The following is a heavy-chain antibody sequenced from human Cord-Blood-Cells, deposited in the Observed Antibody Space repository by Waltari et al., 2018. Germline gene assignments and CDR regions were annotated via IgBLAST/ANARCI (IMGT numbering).Heavy chain of an antibody. J-gene: IGHJ5*02. D-gene: IGHD4-4*01. V-gene: IGHV1-69*12. CDR1: GGTFSSYA. CDR2: IIPIFGTA. Sequence: QVQLVQSGAAVKKPGSSVKVSCKASGGTFSSYAIIGVRQAPGPGLEWMGGIIPIFGTANYAQKFQGRVTITADESTSTAYMELSSLRSEDTAVYYCARDYSNYSNWFDPWGQGTLVTVSS. CDR3: ARDYSNYSNWFDP.